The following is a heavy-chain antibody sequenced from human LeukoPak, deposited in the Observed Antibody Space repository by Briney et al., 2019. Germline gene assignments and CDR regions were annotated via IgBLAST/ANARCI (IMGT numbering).Heavy chain of an antibody. Sequence: PGGSLRLSCAASGFTFSNAWMSWVRQAPGKGLEWVGRIKSKNDGGTTDYAAPVKGRFTISRDDSKNTLYLQMNSLKTEDTAVYYCTTKAMVRGVITYYYYYMDVWGKGTTVTVSS. CDR2: IKSKNDGGTT. V-gene: IGHV3-15*01. J-gene: IGHJ6*03. CDR1: GFTFSNAW. CDR3: TTKAMVRGVITYYYYYMDV. D-gene: IGHD3-10*01.